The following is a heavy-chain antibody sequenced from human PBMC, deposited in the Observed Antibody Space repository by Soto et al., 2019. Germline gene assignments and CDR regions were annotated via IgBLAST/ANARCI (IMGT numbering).Heavy chain of an antibody. D-gene: IGHD2-2*01. CDR3: AHAYGGTSWPNDAFDV. CDR2: IYWDDDK. Sequence: QITLKESGPTLVKPTQTLTLTCTFSGFSLSADGVGVGWIRQPPVKALEWLALIYWDDDKRSRPSLKSRLTITMDTSKNQVVLTITHTDPVDTATYYCAHAYGGTSWPNDAFDVWGQGTVVTVSS. V-gene: IGHV2-5*02. CDR1: GFSLSADGVG. J-gene: IGHJ3*01.